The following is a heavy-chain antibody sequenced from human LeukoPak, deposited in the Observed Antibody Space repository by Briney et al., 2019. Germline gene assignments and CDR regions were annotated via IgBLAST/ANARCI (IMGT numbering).Heavy chain of an antibody. CDR1: GYTFTGYY. J-gene: IGHJ5*02. Sequence: ASVKVSCKASGYTFTGYYMHWVRQAPGQGLEWMGWINPNSGGTNYAQKFQGRVTMTRDTSVSTAYMELSRLRSDDTAVYYCARDPNLRYDWFDPWGQGTLVTVSS. D-gene: IGHD4-17*01. CDR3: ARDPNLRYDWFDP. V-gene: IGHV1-2*02. CDR2: INPNSGGT.